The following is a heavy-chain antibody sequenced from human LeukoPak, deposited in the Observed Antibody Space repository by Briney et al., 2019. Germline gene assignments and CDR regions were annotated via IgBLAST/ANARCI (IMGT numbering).Heavy chain of an antibody. CDR3: AKVDRGYTGYYDY. D-gene: IGHD5-12*01. CDR1: GFTFSSYG. V-gene: IGHV3-33*03. Sequence: GGSLRLSRAAPGFTFSSYGMHWVRQAPGKGLEWVAVIWYDGSNKYYADSVKGRFTISRDNAKNSLYLQMNSLRAEDTALYFCAKVDRGYTGYYDYWGQGTLDTVSS. CDR2: IWYDGSNK. J-gene: IGHJ4*02.